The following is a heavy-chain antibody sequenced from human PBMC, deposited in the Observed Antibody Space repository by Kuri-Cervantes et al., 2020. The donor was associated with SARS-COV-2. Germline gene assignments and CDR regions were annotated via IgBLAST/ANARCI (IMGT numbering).Heavy chain of an antibody. D-gene: IGHD3-3*01. V-gene: IGHV1-69*05. CDR3: ARVGLYYDFWSGYYTPLGMDV. CDR1: GGTFSSYA. CDR2: IIPIFGTA. Sequence: SVKVSCKASGGTFSSYAISWVRQAPGQGLEWMGGIIPIFGTANYAQKFQGRVTMTRNTSISTAYMELSSLRSEDTAVYYCARVGLYYDFWSGYYTPLGMDVWGQGTTVTVSS. J-gene: IGHJ6*02.